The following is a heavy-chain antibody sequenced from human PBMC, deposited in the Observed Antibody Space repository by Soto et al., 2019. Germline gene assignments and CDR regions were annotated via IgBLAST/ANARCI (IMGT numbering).Heavy chain of an antibody. Sequence: SETLSLTCSVSGGSVRSGNHFWNWIRQPPGRRLEWLGYMYYTGVTNYNPSLKSRVSMSVDTSKNQFSLKLTSLTAADTAVYYCARGGEPLGYYGLDVWGQGITVT. V-gene: IGHV4-61*01. J-gene: IGHJ6*02. CDR2: MYYTGVT. D-gene: IGHD3-10*01. CDR1: GGSVRSGNHF. CDR3: ARGGEPLGYYGLDV.